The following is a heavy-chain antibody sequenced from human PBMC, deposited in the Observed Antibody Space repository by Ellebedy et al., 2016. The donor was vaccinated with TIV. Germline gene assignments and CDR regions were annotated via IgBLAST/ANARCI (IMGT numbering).Heavy chain of an antibody. CDR2: ISYDGSNE. J-gene: IGHJ2*01. CDR1: GFTFSNYA. D-gene: IGHD3-22*01. Sequence: GGSLRLSXAASGFTFSNYAMHWVRQAPGKGLEWVAAISYDGSNENYVDSVKGRFTISRDNSKNTLYMQMNSLRAEDTAVYYCARDRTYYDSRGYDWYFDLWGRGTLVTVSS. CDR3: ARDRTYYDSRGYDWYFDL. V-gene: IGHV3-30*04.